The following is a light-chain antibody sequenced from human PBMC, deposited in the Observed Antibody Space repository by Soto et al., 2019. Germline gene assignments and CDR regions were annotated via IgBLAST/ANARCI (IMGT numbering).Light chain of an antibody. Sequence: ETVMTQSPATLSVSPGERATLSCRASESVSSNLAWYQQKPGQAPRLLIHGASTRVADIPASFSGSGSGTGFTHSISGSQSEDLADYYCQQYNNWTYTFGQGTKLESK. CDR1: ESVSSN. V-gene: IGKV3-15*01. CDR2: GAS. CDR3: QQYNNWTYT. J-gene: IGKJ2*01.